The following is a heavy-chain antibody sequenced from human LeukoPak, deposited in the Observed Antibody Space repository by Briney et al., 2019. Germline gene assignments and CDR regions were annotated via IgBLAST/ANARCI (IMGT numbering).Heavy chain of an antibody. CDR1: GYTFTGYY. V-gene: IGHV1-2*02. CDR3: ARIGGSGSFPYYYYYYGMDV. D-gene: IGHD3-10*01. Sequence: ASVKVSCKASGYTFTGYYIHWVRQAPGQGLEWMGWINPNSGGTNYAQKFQGKVTMTRDTSISTAYMELSRLRSDDTAVYYCARIGGSGSFPYYYYYYGMDVWGQGTTVTVSS. J-gene: IGHJ6*02. CDR2: INPNSGGT.